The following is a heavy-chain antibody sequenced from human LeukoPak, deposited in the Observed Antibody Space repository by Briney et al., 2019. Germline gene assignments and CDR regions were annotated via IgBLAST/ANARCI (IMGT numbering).Heavy chain of an antibody. CDR1: GYTLTELS. J-gene: IGHJ4*02. V-gene: IGHV1-24*01. D-gene: IGHD2-15*01. Sequence: ASVKVSCKVSGYTLTELSMHWVRQAPGKGLEWMGGFDPEDGETIYAQKFQGRVTMTEDTSTDTAYMELSSLRSEDTAVYYCATIYCSGGSCHYFEYWGQGTLVTVSS. CDR3: ATIYCSGGSCHYFEY. CDR2: FDPEDGET.